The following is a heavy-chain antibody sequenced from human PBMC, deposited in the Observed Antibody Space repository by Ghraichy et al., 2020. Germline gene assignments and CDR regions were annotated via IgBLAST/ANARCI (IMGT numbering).Heavy chain of an antibody. CDR2: ISYDGSNK. V-gene: IGHV3-30*18. Sequence: GGSLRLSCAASGFTFSSYGMHWVRQAPGKGLEWVAVISYDGSNKYYADSVKGRFTISRDNSKNTLYLQMNSLRAEDTAVYYCAKSGYCSSTSCYADGALERRYYYYDGMDVWGQGTTVTVSS. J-gene: IGHJ6*02. CDR3: AKSGYCSSTSCYADGALERRYYYYDGMDV. CDR1: GFTFSSYG. D-gene: IGHD2-2*01.